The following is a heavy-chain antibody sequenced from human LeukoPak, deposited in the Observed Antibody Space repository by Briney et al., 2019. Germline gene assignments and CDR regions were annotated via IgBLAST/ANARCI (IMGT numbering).Heavy chain of an antibody. V-gene: IGHV3-23*01. CDR1: GFTVGSNY. CDR2: ISGSGGST. D-gene: IGHD3-10*01. J-gene: IGHJ5*02. Sequence: GGSLRLSCAGSGFTVGSNYMCWVRQAPGKGLEWVSAISGSGGSTYYADSVKGRFTISRDNSKNTLYLQMNSLRAEDTAVYYCAKDGERYGSGSINWFDPWGQGTLVTVSS. CDR3: AKDGERYGSGSINWFDP.